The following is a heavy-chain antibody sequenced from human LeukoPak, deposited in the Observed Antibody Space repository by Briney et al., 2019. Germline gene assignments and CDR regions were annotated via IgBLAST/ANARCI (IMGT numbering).Heavy chain of an antibody. D-gene: IGHD6-19*01. V-gene: IGHV4-39*07. CDR2: IHYSGST. J-gene: IGHJ4*02. CDR1: GDSITSSSYY. CDR3: ARANSSGWRYYFDY. Sequence: SETLSLTCSVSGDSITSSSYYWGWIRQPPGKGLEWIGIIHYSGSTYYNPSLKTRVTISVDTSKNQFSLKLSSVTAADTAVYYCARANSSGWRYYFDYWGQGTLVTVSS.